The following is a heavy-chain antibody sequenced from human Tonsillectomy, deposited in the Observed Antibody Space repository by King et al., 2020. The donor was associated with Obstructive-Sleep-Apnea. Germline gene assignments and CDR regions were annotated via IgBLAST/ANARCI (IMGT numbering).Heavy chain of an antibody. V-gene: IGHV4-39*07. D-gene: IGHD2-21*01. CDR3: ARDGDYYLDY. Sequence: QLQESGPGLVKPSETLSLTCTVSGGSISSSSYYWGWIRQPPGKGLEWIGSMYYSGSTYYNPSLKSRVTMSVDTSKNQFSLKLSSVTAAHTAVYYCARDGDYYLDYWGQGTLVTVSS. CDR2: MYYSGST. CDR1: GGSISSSSYY. J-gene: IGHJ4*02.